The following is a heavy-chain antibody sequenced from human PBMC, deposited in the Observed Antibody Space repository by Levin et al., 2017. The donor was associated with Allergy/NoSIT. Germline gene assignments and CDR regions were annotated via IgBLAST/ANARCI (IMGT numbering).Heavy chain of an antibody. D-gene: IGHD4-17*01. Sequence: GGSLRLSCAASGFTFSSYGMHWVRQAPGKGLEWVAVIWYDGSNKYYADSVKGRFTISRDNSKNTLYLQMNSLRAEDTAVYYCAKDWGTVTTADYWGQGTLVTVSS. CDR1: GFTFSSYG. CDR3: AKDWGTVTTADY. CDR2: IWYDGSNK. J-gene: IGHJ4*02. V-gene: IGHV3-30*02.